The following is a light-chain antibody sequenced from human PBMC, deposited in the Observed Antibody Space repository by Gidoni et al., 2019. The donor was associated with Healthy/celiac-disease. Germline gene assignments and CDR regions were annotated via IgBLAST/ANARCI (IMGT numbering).Light chain of an antibody. CDR1: QDISNY. V-gene: IGKV1-33*01. J-gene: IGKJ2*01. CDR3: QQYDNLPLMYT. Sequence: DIQMTQSPSSLSASVGDRVTITCQASQDISNYLNWYQQKPGKAPTLLIYDASNLETGVPSRFSGSGSGTDFTFTISSLQPEDIATYYCQQYDNLPLMYTFGQGTKLEIK. CDR2: DAS.